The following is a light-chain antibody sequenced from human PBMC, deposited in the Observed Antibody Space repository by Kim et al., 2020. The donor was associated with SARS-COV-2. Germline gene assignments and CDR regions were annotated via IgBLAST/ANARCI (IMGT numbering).Light chain of an antibody. J-gene: IGKJ4*01. CDR2: DAS. CDR1: QNIETY. V-gene: IGKV3-11*01. CDR3: QQRNSWPPAVT. Sequence: PGERATLSCMASQNIETYLAWYQQRPGQAPRLLAYDASNRATGVPDRFSGSGSGTDFTLTISSLEPEDFSLYYCQQRNSWPPAVTFGGGTKVDIK.